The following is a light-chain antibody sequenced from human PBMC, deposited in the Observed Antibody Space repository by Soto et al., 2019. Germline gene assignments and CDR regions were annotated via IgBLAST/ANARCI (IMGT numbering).Light chain of an antibody. J-gene: IGKJ1*01. V-gene: IGKV1-9*01. Sequence: DIQLTQSPSFLSPSIGESVTITCRASQVISTSLAWYQVKPGKAPKLLIYAASTLESGVPSRFSATVSGTEFSLTITSLQPEDFATYYCLQHYTYPRTFGQGTKVDIK. CDR1: QVISTS. CDR3: LQHYTYPRT. CDR2: AAS.